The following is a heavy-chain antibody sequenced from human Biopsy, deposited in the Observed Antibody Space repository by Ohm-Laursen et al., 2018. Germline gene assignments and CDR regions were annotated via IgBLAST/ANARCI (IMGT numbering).Heavy chain of an antibody. Sequence: SSVKVSCKASGYTFTSYDITWVRQASGQGPEWKGWLNPVSGNSNFGQKFRGRVTVTSDTSISTAYMELSGLTSDDTATYYCGRAVRNQLLTDPWGQGTLVTVTS. CDR3: GRAVRNQLLTDP. CDR2: LNPVSGNS. CDR1: GYTFTSYD. V-gene: IGHV1-8*01. J-gene: IGHJ5*02. D-gene: IGHD1-7*01.